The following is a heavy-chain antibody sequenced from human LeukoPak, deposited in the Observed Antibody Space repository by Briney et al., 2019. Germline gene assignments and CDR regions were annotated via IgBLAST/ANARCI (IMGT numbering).Heavy chain of an antibody. CDR2: IYYSGGT. V-gene: IGHV4-39*01. J-gene: IGHJ4*02. Sequence: SETLSLTCTVSGGSISSSSYYWGWIRQPPGKGLEWIGSIYYSGGTYYNPSLKSRVTISVDTSKNQFSLKLSSVTAADTAVYYCAKAARPQYYFDYWGQGTLVTVSS. CDR3: AKAARPQYYFDY. CDR1: GGSISSSSYY. D-gene: IGHD6-6*01.